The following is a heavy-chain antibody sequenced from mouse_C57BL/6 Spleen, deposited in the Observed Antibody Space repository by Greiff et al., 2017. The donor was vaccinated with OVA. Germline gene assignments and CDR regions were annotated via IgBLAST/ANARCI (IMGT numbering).Heavy chain of an antibody. CDR1: GSTFTSYW. Sequence: QVQLQQPGAELVRPGSSVTLSCKASGSTFTSYWMHWVKQRPIQGLEWIGNIDPSDSETHYNQKFKDKATLTVDKSSSTAYMQLSSLTSEDSAVYYCARGGTTGTSFDYWGQGTTLTVSS. D-gene: IGHD4-1*01. V-gene: IGHV1-52*01. CDR2: IDPSDSET. CDR3: ARGGTTGTSFDY. J-gene: IGHJ2*01.